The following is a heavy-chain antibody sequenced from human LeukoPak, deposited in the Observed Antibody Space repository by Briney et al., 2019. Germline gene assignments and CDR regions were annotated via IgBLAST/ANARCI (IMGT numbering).Heavy chain of an antibody. CDR3: ARDRRYPDDIFDI. V-gene: IGHV3-15*01. D-gene: IGHD3-22*01. CDR1: GFTFSNAW. J-gene: IGHJ3*02. Sequence: GGSLRLSCAASGFTFSNAWMSWVRQAPGKGLEWVGRIKSKTDGGTTDYAAPVKGRFTISRDDSKNTLYVQMNSLRAEDTAIYYCARDRRYPDDIFDIWGRGTLVTVSS. CDR2: IKSKTDGGTT.